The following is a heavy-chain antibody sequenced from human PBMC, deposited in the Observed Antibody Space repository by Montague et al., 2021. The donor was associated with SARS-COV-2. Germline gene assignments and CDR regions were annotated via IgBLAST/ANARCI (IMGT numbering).Heavy chain of an antibody. J-gene: IGHJ4*02. V-gene: IGHV3-9*01. CDR3: AKGRSGYNIRQVATLDF. CDR1: GFAFDDYA. D-gene: IGHD5-24*01. CDR2: IHWNSNAL. Sequence: SLRLSCAASGFAFDDYAMHWVRQVPGKGLEWVSGIHWNSNALGTXDSXRGRFTISRDNAKSSLYLQMNSLRIEDTALYYCAKGRSGYNIRQVATLDFWGQGTLVTVST.